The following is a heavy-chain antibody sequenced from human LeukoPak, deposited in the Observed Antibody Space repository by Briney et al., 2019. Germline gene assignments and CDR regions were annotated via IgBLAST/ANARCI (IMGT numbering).Heavy chain of an antibody. CDR3: ARESSRTAVVGVSYYYYMDV. CDR1: GGSISGSSYY. V-gene: IGHV4-39*07. D-gene: IGHD6-19*01. Sequence: SETLSLTCSVSGGSISGSSYYWGWIRQPPGKGLEWIGNIYYRGSIYQKPSLKSRVTMSVDTSKNQFSLNLKSVTAADTAVYYCARESSRTAVVGVSYYYYMDVWGKGITVTVSS. CDR2: IYYRGSI. J-gene: IGHJ6*03.